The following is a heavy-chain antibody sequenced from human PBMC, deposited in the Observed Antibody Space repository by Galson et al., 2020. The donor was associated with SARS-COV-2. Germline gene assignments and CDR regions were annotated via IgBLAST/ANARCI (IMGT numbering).Heavy chain of an antibody. Sequence: LSLTCAASGFTFSSYSMNWVRQAPGKGLEWVSSISSSSSYIYYADSVKGRFTISRDNAKNSLYLQMNSLRAEDTAVYYCALGLYTSSSWGYYYYGMDVWGQGTTVTVSS. D-gene: IGHD6-6*01. J-gene: IGHJ6*02. CDR3: ALGLYTSSSWGYYYYGMDV. V-gene: IGHV3-21*01. CDR1: GFTFSSYS. CDR2: ISSSSSYI.